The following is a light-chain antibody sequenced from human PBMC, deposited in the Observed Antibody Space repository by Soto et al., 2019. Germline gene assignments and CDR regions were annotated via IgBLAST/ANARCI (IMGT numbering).Light chain of an antibody. CDR3: ATWDDSLNGPV. V-gene: IGLV1-44*01. Sequence: QSVLTQPPPASGTPGQRVTISCSGSSSNLGDNTVNWYQQLPGTAPKLLIYRNNRRPSEVPDRFSGSKSGTSASLAISGLQSDDEADYYCATWDDSLNGPVFGGGTKLTVL. CDR1: SSNLGDNT. CDR2: RNN. J-gene: IGLJ3*02.